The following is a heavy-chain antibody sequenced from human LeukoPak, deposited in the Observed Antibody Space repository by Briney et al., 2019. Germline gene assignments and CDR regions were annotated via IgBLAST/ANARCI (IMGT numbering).Heavy chain of an antibody. D-gene: IGHD3-10*01. J-gene: IGHJ3*02. CDR3: ATNTMFRGIHAFDI. CDR1: GYTFATYW. Sequence: GESLKISCKGSGYTFATYWIGWVRQMPGKGLEWMGIIYPGDSDTRYSPSFQGQVTISADKSISTAYLQWSSLKASDSAMYYCATNTMFRGIHAFDIWGQGTMVTVSS. V-gene: IGHV5-51*01. CDR2: IYPGDSDT.